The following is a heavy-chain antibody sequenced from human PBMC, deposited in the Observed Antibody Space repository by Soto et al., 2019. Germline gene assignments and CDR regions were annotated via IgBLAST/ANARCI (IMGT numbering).Heavy chain of an antibody. D-gene: IGHD3-10*01. CDR1: GFSLTTRGXS. Sequence: SGPTLVNPTQTLSLTCTFSGFSLTTRGXSVSWIRQPPGKALEWLALIGWDGDKYYSTSLETRLSISKDTSKNQVVLTMTNMDPVDTATYSCAHGELLDYWGQGTLVTVSS. CDR3: AHGELLDY. J-gene: IGHJ4*02. V-gene: IGHV2-70*12. CDR2: IGWDGDK.